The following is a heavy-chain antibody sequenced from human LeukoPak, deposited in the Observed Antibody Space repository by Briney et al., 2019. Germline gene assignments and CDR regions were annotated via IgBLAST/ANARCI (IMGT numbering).Heavy chain of an antibody. CDR1: GYTFSDHY. V-gene: IGHV3-72*01. J-gene: IGHJ4*02. CDR2: SRNRAKSYTT. CDR3: SRDATGDH. Sequence: GGSLRLSCAVSGYTFSDHYMDWVRQAPGKGLELVGRSRNRAKSYTTDYAASVKGRFTISRDDSKSTLYLQMNSLETEDTAVYYCSRDATGDHWGQGTLVSVSS.